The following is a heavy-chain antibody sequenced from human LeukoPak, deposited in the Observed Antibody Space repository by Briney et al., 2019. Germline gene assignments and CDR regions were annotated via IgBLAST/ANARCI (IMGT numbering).Heavy chain of an antibody. V-gene: IGHV1-69*06. Sequence: ASVKVSCKASGGTFSSYAISWVRQAPGQGLEWMGGIIPIFGTANYAQKFQGRVTITADKSTSTAYMELSSLRSEDTAVYYCATTKLLRKPFDSWGQGTLLTISS. D-gene: IGHD2-15*01. CDR3: ATTKLLRKPFDS. CDR1: GGTFSSYA. CDR2: IIPIFGTA. J-gene: IGHJ4*02.